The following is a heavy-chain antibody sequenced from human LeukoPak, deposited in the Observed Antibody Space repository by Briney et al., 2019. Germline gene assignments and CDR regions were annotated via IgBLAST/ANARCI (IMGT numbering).Heavy chain of an antibody. J-gene: IGHJ6*03. CDR2: INPNSGGT. CDR3: ARDYSSYDYYYMDV. V-gene: IGHV1-2*02. D-gene: IGHD4-11*01. Sequence: ASVKVSCKASGYTFTGYYMHWVRQAPGQGLEWMGWINPNSGGTNYAQKFQGRVTMTRDTSISTAYMELSRLRSDDTAVYYCARDYSSYDYYYMDVWGKGTTVTVSS. CDR1: GYTFTGYY.